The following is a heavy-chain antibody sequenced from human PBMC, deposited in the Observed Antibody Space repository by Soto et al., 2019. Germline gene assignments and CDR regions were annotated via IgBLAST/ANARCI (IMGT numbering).Heavy chain of an antibody. CDR2: ISSYNGNT. CDR1: GYTFTSYG. D-gene: IGHD6-19*01. CDR3: ARGENRAVAGTRDY. Sequence: QVQLVQSGAEVKKPGASVKVSCTASGYTFTSYGISWVRQAPGQGLEWMGWISSYNGNTNYAQKLQGRVTMTTDTSTSRAYMELRSLRSDDTAGYYCARGENRAVAGTRDYWGQGTLFTVSS. J-gene: IGHJ4*02. V-gene: IGHV1-18*01.